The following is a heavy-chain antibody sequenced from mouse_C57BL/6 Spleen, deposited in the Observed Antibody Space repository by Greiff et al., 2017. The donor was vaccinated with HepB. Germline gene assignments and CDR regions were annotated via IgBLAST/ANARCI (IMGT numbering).Heavy chain of an antibody. J-gene: IGHJ3*01. CDR3: ARGGTTVVEEAWFAY. CDR1: GYTFTSYW. Sequence: QVQLQQPGAELVKPGASVKLSCKASGYTFTSYWMQWVKQRPGQGLEWIGEIDPSDSYTKYNQKFKGKATLTVDTSSSTAYRQLSSLTSEDSAVYYCARGGTTVVEEAWFAYWGQGTLVTVSA. D-gene: IGHD1-1*01. V-gene: IGHV1-50*01. CDR2: IDPSDSYT.